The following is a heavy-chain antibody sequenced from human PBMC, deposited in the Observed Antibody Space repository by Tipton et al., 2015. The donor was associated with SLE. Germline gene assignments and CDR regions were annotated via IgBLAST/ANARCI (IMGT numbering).Heavy chain of an antibody. CDR2: ISYDGSNK. CDR1: GFTFSSYG. D-gene: IGHD3-10*01. J-gene: IGHJ4*02. Sequence: SLRLSCAASGFTFSSYGMHWVRQAPGKGLEWVAVISYDGSNKYHADSVKGRFTISRDNSKNTLYLQMNSLRAEDTAVYYCAKDLSRGFGEFLFDYWGQGTLVTVSS. CDR3: AKDLSRGFGEFLFDY. V-gene: IGHV3-30*18.